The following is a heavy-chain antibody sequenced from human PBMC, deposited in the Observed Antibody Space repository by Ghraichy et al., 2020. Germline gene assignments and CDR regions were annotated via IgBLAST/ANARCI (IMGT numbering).Heavy chain of an antibody. CDR3: TTHYYDSHSGGY. V-gene: IGHV3-15*01. CDR1: GFTFSNAW. D-gene: IGHD3-22*01. J-gene: IGHJ4*02. CDR2: STTDGGTP. Sequence: GGSLRLSCAASGFTFSNAWMSWVRQAPGKGLEWVGRSTTDGGTPDYAAPVSGRFTISRHDSKNTLYLQMNSLKTEDTAVYYCTTHYYDSHSGGYWGQGTLVTVSS.